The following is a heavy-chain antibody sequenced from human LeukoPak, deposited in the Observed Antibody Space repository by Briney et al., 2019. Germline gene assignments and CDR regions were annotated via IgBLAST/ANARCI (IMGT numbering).Heavy chain of an antibody. V-gene: IGHV4-61*08. J-gene: IGHJ4*02. Sequence: SETLSLTCTVSGGSVSSGGYYWSWIRQPPGKGLECIGYMYYSGSTNYNPSLKSRATISVDTSKNQFSLKLSSVTAADTATYYCARGVLVGATGYYFSYWGQGTLVTVSS. CDR3: ARGVLVGATGYYFSY. CDR2: MYYSGST. CDR1: GGSVSSGGYY. D-gene: IGHD1-26*01.